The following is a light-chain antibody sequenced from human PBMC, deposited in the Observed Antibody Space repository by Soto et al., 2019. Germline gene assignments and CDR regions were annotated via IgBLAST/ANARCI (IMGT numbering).Light chain of an antibody. V-gene: IGKV1-39*01. Sequence: DIQMTQSPSSLSASVGDRVTITCRASQSISSYLNWYQQKPGKAPKLLIYTASSLQSGVPSRFSGSGSGTDFTLTISSRQPEDFATYYCQQSYSTTTFGGGTKVEIK. J-gene: IGKJ4*01. CDR3: QQSYSTTT. CDR1: QSISSY. CDR2: TAS.